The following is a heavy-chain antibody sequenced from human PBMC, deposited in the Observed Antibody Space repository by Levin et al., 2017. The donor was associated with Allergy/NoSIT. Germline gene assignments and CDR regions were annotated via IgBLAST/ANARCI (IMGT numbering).Heavy chain of an antibody. D-gene: IGHD3-22*01. J-gene: IGHJ4*02. CDR3: VRDADSYDMSGPRGDY. CDR2: IKPDGSEK. CDR1: GFTFSTYY. V-gene: IGHV3-7*01. Sequence: PSGGSLRLSCAASGFTFSTYYMSWARQAPGKGLEWVAMIKPDGSEKYYVDFVEGRFTISRDNAKKSLYLQLNSLRAEDMAVYYCVRDADSYDMSGPRGDYWGQGTLVTVSS.